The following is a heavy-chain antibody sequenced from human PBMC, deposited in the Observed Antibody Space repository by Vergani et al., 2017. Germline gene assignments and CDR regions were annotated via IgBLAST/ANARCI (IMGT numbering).Heavy chain of an antibody. CDR3: ARNPDCGGDGDSDSFDS. Sequence: QVKLQESGPGLVKPSETLSLTCTVSGASVNSYYWSWIRQPPGKGLEWMGYVSFRGDTLYDPSVKGRMTISLNTSSNQFSLYLTSVTAAETAVYYCARNPDCGGDGDSDSFDSWGQGTMVTVSS. V-gene: IGHV4-59*02. CDR1: GASVNSYY. J-gene: IGHJ3*02. D-gene: IGHD2-21*02. CDR2: VSFRGDT.